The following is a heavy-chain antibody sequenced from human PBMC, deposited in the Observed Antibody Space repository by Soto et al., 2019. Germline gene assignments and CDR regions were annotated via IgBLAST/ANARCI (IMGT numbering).Heavy chain of an antibody. J-gene: IGHJ6*02. CDR1: GSTFGRYL. Sequence: PGGSLRLSCAASGSTFGRYLMHWVRQAPGKGLVWVGRVNSEGSERDYAVSVNGRFTISRDNAKNTLNMQMKSLRAEDTAVYYCGRTRSDYATGGYYYGMDVWGQGTTVTVSS. V-gene: IGHV3-74*01. D-gene: IGHD2-8*02. CDR2: VNSEGSER. CDR3: GRTRSDYATGGYYYGMDV.